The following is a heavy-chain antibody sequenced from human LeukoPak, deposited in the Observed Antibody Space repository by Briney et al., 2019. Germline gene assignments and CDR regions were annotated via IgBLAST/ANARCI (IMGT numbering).Heavy chain of an antibody. CDR3: ARGKGRKLRLLPYNWFDP. J-gene: IGHJ5*02. D-gene: IGHD2/OR15-2a*01. CDR1: GGSISSGGYS. V-gene: IGHV4-30-2*01. CDR2: IYHSGST. Sequence: SETLSLTCAVSGGSISSGGYSWSWIRQPPGKGLEWIGYIYHSGSTYYNPSLKSRVTISVDRSKNQFSLKLSSVTAADTAVYYCARGKGRKLRLLPYNWFDPWGQGTLVTVSS.